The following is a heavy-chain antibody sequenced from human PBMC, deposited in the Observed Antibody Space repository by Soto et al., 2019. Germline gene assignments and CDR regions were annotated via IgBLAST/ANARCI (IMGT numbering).Heavy chain of an antibody. CDR2: IYSGGST. CDR1: GFTVSSNY. Sequence: PGGSLRLSCAASGFTVSSNYMSWVRQAPGKGLEWVSVIYSGGSTYYADSVKGRFTISRHNSKNTLYLQMNSLRAEDTAVYYCATTFSSSFQYYYYMDVWGKGTTVTVSS. J-gene: IGHJ6*03. V-gene: IGHV3-53*04. D-gene: IGHD6-13*01. CDR3: ATTFSSSFQYYYYMDV.